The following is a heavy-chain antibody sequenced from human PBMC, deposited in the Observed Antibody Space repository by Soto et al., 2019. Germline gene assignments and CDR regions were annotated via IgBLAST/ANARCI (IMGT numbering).Heavy chain of an antibody. Sequence: QVQLQESGPGLVQPSQTLSLTCTVSGGSISSGGYYWSWIRQHPGTGLEWIGHISYSGSTYYNTSLESGGTPSVDPSRYQFSLIGTSGTAADTAVYYCARGALHWGHGTLVTVSS. CDR3: ARGALH. CDR1: GGSISSGGYY. J-gene: IGHJ4*01. CDR2: ISYSGST. V-gene: IGHV4-31*03.